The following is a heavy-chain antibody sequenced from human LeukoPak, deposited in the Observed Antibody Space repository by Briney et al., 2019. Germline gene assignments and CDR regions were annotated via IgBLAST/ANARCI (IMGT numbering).Heavy chain of an antibody. CDR2: IYDSGDT. CDR1: GGSISIYY. Sequence: SETLSLTCTVSGGSISIYYWSWVRQPPGKGLEWIGYIYDSGDTNYNPSLKSRVTISVDASRNQFSLKLSSVTAADTAVYYCARLSVYGGNSPARPVDYWGQGTLVTVSS. V-gene: IGHV4-59*01. J-gene: IGHJ4*02. CDR3: ARLSVYGGNSPARPVDY. D-gene: IGHD4-23*01.